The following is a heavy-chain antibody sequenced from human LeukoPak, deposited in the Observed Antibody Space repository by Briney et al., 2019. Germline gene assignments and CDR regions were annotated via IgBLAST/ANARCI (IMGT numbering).Heavy chain of an antibody. V-gene: IGHV4-34*08. D-gene: IGHD6-13*01. CDR2: IDHSGTT. CDR3: VLVPYPSGRPGP. CDR1: DLNMMNYY. J-gene: IGHJ5*02. Sequence: SETLSLTCAVYDLNMMNYYWSWIRQPPGKGLQWIGEIDHSGTTTYNPSLKGRISISIDTSRNQFSLKVNSVTAADTAVYYCVLVPYPSGRPGPWGQGTLVSVSS.